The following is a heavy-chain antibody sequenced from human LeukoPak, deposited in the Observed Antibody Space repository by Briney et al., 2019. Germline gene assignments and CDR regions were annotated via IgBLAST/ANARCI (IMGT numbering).Heavy chain of an antibody. CDR1: GFTFSSYW. CDR2: INSDGSST. Sequence: PGGSLRLSCAASGFTFSSYWMHWVRQAPGKGLVWVSRINSDGSSTSYADSVKGRFTISRDNAKNTLYLQMNSLGAEDTAVYYCAGVEGAFYYDSKPPGLWFDPWGQGTLVTVSS. D-gene: IGHD3-22*01. J-gene: IGHJ5*02. CDR3: AGVEGAFYYDSKPPGLWFDP. V-gene: IGHV3-74*01.